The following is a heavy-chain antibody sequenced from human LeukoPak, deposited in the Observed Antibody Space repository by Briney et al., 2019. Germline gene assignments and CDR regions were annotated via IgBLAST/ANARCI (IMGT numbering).Heavy chain of an antibody. CDR1: GFTFSNYW. J-gene: IGHJ6*02. CDR3: ARDSKSAYGYYGLDV. V-gene: IGHV3-7*01. Sequence: GGSLRLSCAASGFTFSNYWMSWVRQAPGKGLEWVANIKFDGSEKFYVDSVKGRFTISRDNAKNSLYLQMNSLRAEDTSVYYCARDSKSAYGYYGLDVWGQGTTVTVPS. CDR2: IKFDGSEK. D-gene: IGHD3-3*01.